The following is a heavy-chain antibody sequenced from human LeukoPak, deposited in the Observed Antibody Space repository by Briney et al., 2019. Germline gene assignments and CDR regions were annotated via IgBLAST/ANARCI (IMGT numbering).Heavy chain of an antibody. CDR3: AKVETAAAATLRGFDY. V-gene: IGHV3-23*01. Sequence: GGSLRLSCAASAFTFSSYAMSWVRQAPGKGLEWVSSIGGSGGSTYYADSVKGRFTISRDNSKNTLYLQMNSLRAEDTAVYYCAKVETAAAATLRGFDYWGQGTLVTVSS. CDR2: IGGSGGST. CDR1: AFTFSSYA. J-gene: IGHJ4*02. D-gene: IGHD6-13*01.